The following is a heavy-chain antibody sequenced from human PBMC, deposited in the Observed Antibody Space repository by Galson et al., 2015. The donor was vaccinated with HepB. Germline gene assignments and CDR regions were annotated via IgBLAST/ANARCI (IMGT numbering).Heavy chain of an antibody. V-gene: IGHV4-4*02. Sequence: SETLSLTCAVSGGSISSSNWWSWVRQPPGKGLEWIGEIYHSGSTNYNPSLKSRVTISVDKSKNQFSLKPSSVTAADTAVYYCARDGRLLPSGYFDLWGRGTLVTVSS. D-gene: IGHD2-15*01. CDR3: ARDGRLLPSGYFDL. J-gene: IGHJ2*01. CDR2: IYHSGST. CDR1: GGSISSSNW.